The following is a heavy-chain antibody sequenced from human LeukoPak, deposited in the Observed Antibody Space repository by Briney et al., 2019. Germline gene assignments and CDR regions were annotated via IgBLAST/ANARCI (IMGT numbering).Heavy chain of an antibody. CDR1: GFTVSSNY. V-gene: IGHV3-53*01. Sequence: GGSLRLSCAASGFTVSSNYMSWVRQAPGKGLEWVSVVYSGGSTYYADSVKGRFTISRDNSKNTLYLQMNSLRAEDTAVYYCARDQLLYWAEGSNWFDPWGQGTLVTVSS. J-gene: IGHJ5*02. CDR2: VYSGGST. CDR3: ARDQLLYWAEGSNWFDP. D-gene: IGHD2-2*02.